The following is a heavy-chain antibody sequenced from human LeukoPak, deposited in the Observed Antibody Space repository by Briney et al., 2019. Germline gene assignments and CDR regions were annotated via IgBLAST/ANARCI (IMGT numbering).Heavy chain of an antibody. CDR2: IYYSGTT. Sequence: SETLSLTCTVSGDSIINGGYYWSWIRQPPGKGLEWIGYIYYSGTTNYNPSLKSRVTISVDTSKNQFSLQLRSVTAADTAVYYCAREDPQTTVPEGMDVWGQGTTVTVSS. D-gene: IGHD4-17*01. V-gene: IGHV4-61*08. CDR1: GDSIINGGYY. CDR3: AREDPQTTVPEGMDV. J-gene: IGHJ6*02.